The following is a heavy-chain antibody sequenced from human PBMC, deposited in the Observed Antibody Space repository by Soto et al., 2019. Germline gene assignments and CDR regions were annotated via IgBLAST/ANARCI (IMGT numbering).Heavy chain of an antibody. CDR2: IKQDGSEK. Sequence: GESLKISCAASGFLFSGNWMSWVRQAPGKGLEWVANIKQDGSEKRYMDSVEGRFTISRDNAKNSLYLQMNSLVVEDTATYYCGRYHFADYAFDCWGQGT. CDR1: GFLFSGNW. V-gene: IGHV3-7*04. J-gene: IGHJ4*02. D-gene: IGHD4-17*01. CDR3: GRYHFADYAFDC.